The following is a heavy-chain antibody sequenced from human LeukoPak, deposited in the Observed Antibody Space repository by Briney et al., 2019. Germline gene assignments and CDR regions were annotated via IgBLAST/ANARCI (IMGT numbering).Heavy chain of an antibody. CDR3: ARGSLATDY. J-gene: IGHJ4*02. D-gene: IGHD3-16*01. Sequence: GGSLRLSGAASGFTFSSYSMNWVRQAPGKGLEWVSYISSSSSTIYYADSVKGRFTISRDNAKNSLYLQMNSLRAEDTAVYYCARGSLATDYWGQGTLVTVSS. V-gene: IGHV3-48*01. CDR2: ISSSSSTI. CDR1: GFTFSSYS.